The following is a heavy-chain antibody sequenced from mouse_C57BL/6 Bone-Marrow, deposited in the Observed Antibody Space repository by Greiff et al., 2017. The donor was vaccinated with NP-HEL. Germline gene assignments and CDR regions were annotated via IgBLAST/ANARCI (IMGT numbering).Heavy chain of an antibody. J-gene: IGHJ2*01. Sequence: VQLQQSGTVLARPGASVKMSCKTSGYTFTSYWMHWVKQRPGQGLAWIGAIYPGNSDTSYNQKFKGKAKLTAVTSASTAYMELSSLTNEDSAVYYCTRSRLRQYYFDYWGQGTTLTVSS. V-gene: IGHV1-5*01. D-gene: IGHD2-4*01. CDR3: TRSRLRQYYFDY. CDR1: GYTFTSYW. CDR2: IYPGNSDT.